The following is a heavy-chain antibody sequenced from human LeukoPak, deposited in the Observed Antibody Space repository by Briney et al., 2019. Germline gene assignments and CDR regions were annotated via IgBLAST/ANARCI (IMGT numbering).Heavy chain of an antibody. CDR2: IYYSGSS. V-gene: IGHV4-59*01. CDR1: GASIRSYY. J-gene: IGHJ4*02. Sequence: PSEALSLTCTLSGASIRSYYWSWIRQPPGKGLEWIGYIYYSGSSNYNPSLKSRVTISVDTSKNQFSLKLSSVTAADTAVYYCARYPFDGYNYYFDYWGQGTLVTVSS. CDR3: ARYPFDGYNYYFDY. D-gene: IGHD5-24*01.